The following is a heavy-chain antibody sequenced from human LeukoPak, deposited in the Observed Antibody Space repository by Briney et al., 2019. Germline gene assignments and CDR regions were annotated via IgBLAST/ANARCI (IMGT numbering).Heavy chain of an antibody. CDR1: GFTFSNYV. V-gene: IGHV3-23*01. CDR2: ISGSGANT. J-gene: IGHJ6*03. D-gene: IGHD3-3*01. Sequence: GGSLRLSCAASGFTFSNYVMTWVRQAPETGLHWVSAISGSGANTYYADSVKGRFTVSRDNSKNTLFLQMNSLRAEDTAVYYCAAFDFWSSPQYMDVWGKGTTVTVSS. CDR3: AAFDFWSSPQYMDV.